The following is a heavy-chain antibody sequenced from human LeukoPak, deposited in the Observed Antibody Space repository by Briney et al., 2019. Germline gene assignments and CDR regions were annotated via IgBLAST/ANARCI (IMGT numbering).Heavy chain of an antibody. D-gene: IGHD1-7*01. Sequence: GASVKVSCKVSGYTLTELSMHWVRQAPGKGLEWTGGFDPEDGETIYAQKFQGRVTMTEDTSTDTAYMELSSLRSEDTAVYYCATGGHNWNSGDFDYWGQGTLVTVSS. V-gene: IGHV1-24*01. J-gene: IGHJ4*02. CDR1: GYTLTELS. CDR2: FDPEDGET. CDR3: ATGGHNWNSGDFDY.